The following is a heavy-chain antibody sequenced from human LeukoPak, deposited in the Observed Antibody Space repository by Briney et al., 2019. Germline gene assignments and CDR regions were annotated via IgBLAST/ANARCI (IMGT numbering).Heavy chain of an antibody. CDR3: AKGGPYSDSSQSWFAP. V-gene: IGHV3-23*01. CDR2: IRGSGGST. Sequence: GGSLRLSCAASGFSFANYAMSWVRQAPGKGLEWVSSIRGSGGSTNYADSVKGRFTISRDNSKNTLSLQMNSLRAEDTALYYCAKGGPYSDSSQSWFAPWGQGTLVTVSS. CDR1: GFSFANYA. J-gene: IGHJ5*02. D-gene: IGHD6-13*01.